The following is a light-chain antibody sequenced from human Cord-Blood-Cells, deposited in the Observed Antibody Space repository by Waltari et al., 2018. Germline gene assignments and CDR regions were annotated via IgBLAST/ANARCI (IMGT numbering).Light chain of an antibody. J-gene: IGKJ5*01. CDR1: QIVSSY. CDR2: DAS. V-gene: IGKV3-11*01. Sequence: IVLTQSPATLSLSPGERPTLSCRASQIVSSYLAWYQQKPCQAPRLLIYDASNMATGIPARFSGSGSGTDFTLTISSLEPEDFAGYYCQQRSNWPPITFGQGTRLEIK. CDR3: QQRSNWPPIT.